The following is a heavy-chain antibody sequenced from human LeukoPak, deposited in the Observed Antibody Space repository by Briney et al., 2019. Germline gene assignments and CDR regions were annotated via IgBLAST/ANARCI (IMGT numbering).Heavy chain of an antibody. Sequence: TGGPLRLSCAASGFTLRSSAMSWVRQAPGKGLEWVSAISGDGGTISYAASVRGRFTISRDNAKNTLFLQMSSLRAGDTALYYCAKELYGNPSGYWGQGTRVTVSS. CDR3: AKELYGNPSGY. J-gene: IGHJ4*02. CDR2: ISGDGGTI. D-gene: IGHD2-8*01. V-gene: IGHV3-23*01. CDR1: GFTLRSSA.